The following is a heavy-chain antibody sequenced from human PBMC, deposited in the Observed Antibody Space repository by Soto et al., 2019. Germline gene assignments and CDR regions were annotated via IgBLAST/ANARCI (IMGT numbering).Heavy chain of an antibody. CDR3: ARLKNYYGSGSYYGLYFDY. CDR2: IYPGDSDT. Sequence: PGESLKISCKGSGYSFTSYWIGWVRQMPGKGLEWMGIIYPGDSDTRYSPSFQGQVTISADKSISTAYLQWSSLKASDTAMYYCARLKNYYGSGSYYGLYFDYWGQGTLVTVS. D-gene: IGHD3-10*01. V-gene: IGHV5-51*01. CDR1: GYSFTSYW. J-gene: IGHJ4*02.